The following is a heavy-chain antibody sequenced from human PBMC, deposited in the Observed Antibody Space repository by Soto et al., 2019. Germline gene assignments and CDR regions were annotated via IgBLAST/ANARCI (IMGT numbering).Heavy chain of an antibody. J-gene: IGHJ6*02. CDR1: GGSVSSGSHY. CDR3: ARASTVVVPPSSSLYHGLDV. V-gene: IGHV4-61*01. Sequence: PSETLSLTCTVSGGSVSSGSHYWSWLRQSPGKGLEWIGYIYYRETTGYNPSLRGRVTISLDTSRNQFSLELTSVTAADTAVYFSARASTVVVPPSSSLYHGLDVWGQGSTVTVSS. D-gene: IGHD2-2*01. CDR2: IYYRETT.